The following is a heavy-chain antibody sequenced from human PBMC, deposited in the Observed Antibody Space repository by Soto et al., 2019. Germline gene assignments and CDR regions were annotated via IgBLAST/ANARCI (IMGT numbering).Heavy chain of an antibody. D-gene: IGHD2-8*01. Sequence: ASVXVSFKSSVYTFTVSYIQGVLRAPGQGLEGMGWINPNSGATNYVAKFQGWVTLTRDTSISTAYMQLTRLTYEDTAVYLCARAGNEFCSNGACHHYNGMDAWGQGTTVTVSS. CDR3: ARAGNEFCSNGACHHYNGMDA. V-gene: IGHV1-2*04. J-gene: IGHJ6*02. CDR2: INPNSGAT. CDR1: VYTFTVSY.